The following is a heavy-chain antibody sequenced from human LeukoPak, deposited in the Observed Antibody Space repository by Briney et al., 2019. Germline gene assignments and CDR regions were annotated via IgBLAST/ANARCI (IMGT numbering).Heavy chain of an antibody. CDR2: MNPNSGNT. CDR3: ARVKNLVVVTPFDY. Sequence: ASVKVSCKASGYIFTSFDINWVRQATGQGLEWMGWMNPNSGNTGYAQKFQGRVTMTRNTSISTAYMELSSLRSDDTAVYYCARVKNLVVVTPFDYWGQGTLVTVSS. V-gene: IGHV1-8*01. J-gene: IGHJ4*02. D-gene: IGHD3-22*01. CDR1: GYIFTSFD.